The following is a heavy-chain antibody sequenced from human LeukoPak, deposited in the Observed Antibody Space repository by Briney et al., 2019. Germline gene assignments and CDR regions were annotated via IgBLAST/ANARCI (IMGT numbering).Heavy chain of an antibody. CDR3: ARGFYSPHY. CDR2: IYYSGTT. CDR1: GGSISSDY. V-gene: IGHV4-59*01. J-gene: IGHJ4*02. D-gene: IGHD4-11*01. Sequence: EPSETLSLTCTVSGGSISSDYWGWIRQSPGKGLEWIGYIYYSGTTYYNPSLRSRVTMSVDTSKNQFSLRLSSLTDADTAFYYCARGFYSPHYWGQGTRVIVSS.